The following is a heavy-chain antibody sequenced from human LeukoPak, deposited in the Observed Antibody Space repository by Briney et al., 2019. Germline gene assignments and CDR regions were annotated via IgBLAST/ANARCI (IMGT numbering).Heavy chain of an antibody. J-gene: IGHJ6*02. D-gene: IGHD4-17*01. Sequence: GGSLRLSCAASGFTFDDYAMHWVRQAPGKGLEWVSGISWNSGSIGYADSVKGRFTISRDNAKNSLYLQMNSLRAEDTALYYCAEGRTVTHYYGVDVWGQGTTVTVSS. V-gene: IGHV3-9*01. CDR3: AEGRTVTHYYGVDV. CDR1: GFTFDDYA. CDR2: ISWNSGSI.